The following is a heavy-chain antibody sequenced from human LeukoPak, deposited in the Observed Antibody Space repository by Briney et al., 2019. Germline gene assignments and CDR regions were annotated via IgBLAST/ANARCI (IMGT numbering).Heavy chain of an antibody. Sequence: GGSLRLSCAASGFTFSSYWMSWVRQAPGKGLEWVANIKQDGSEKYYVDSVKGRFTIPRDNAKNSLYLQMNSLRAEDTAVYYCARFRAETNYDFWSGYLGAYYYYYYMDVWGKGTTVTVSS. CDR3: ARFRAETNYDFWSGYLGAYYYYYYMDV. V-gene: IGHV3-7*01. CDR1: GFTFSSYW. J-gene: IGHJ6*03. D-gene: IGHD3-3*01. CDR2: IKQDGSEK.